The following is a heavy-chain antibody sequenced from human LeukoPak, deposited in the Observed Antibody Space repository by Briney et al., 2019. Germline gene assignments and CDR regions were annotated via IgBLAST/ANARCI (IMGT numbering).Heavy chain of an antibody. D-gene: IGHD2-2*01. CDR2: RSYDGSNK. Sequence: HPGGSLRLSCAASGFTFSNYAMHWVRQAPGKGLEWVAVRSYDGSNKYYADSVKGRFTISRDNSKNTLYLQMNSLRAEDTAVYYCAKDYRYCSSTSCSLATYYYYYYMDVWGKGTTVTISS. CDR1: GFTFSNYA. CDR3: AKDYRYCSSTSCSLATYYYYYYMDV. V-gene: IGHV3-30*04. J-gene: IGHJ6*03.